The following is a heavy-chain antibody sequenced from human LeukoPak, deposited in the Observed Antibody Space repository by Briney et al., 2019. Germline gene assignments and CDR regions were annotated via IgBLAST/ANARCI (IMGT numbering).Heavy chain of an antibody. V-gene: IGHV4-31*03. D-gene: IGHD2-2*01. CDR3: ARRRGYCSSTSCYPRHIDY. CDR2: IYYSGST. CDR1: GGSISSGGYY. Sequence: SETLSLTCTVSGGSISSGGYYWSWIRQHPGKGLEWIGYIYYSGSTYYNPSLKSRVTISVDTSKNQLSLKLSSVTAADTAVYYCARRRGYCSSTSCYPRHIDYWGQGTLVTVSS. J-gene: IGHJ4*02.